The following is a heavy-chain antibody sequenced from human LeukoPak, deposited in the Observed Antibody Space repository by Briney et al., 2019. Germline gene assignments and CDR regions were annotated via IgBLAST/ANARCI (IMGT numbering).Heavy chain of an antibody. CDR2: IKQDGSEK. J-gene: IGHJ4*02. CDR1: GFTFSSYW. CDR3: ARAQVPAAMDY. V-gene: IGHV3-7*03. D-gene: IGHD2-2*01. Sequence: XGSLRLSCAASGFTFSSYWMSWVRQAPGKGLEWVANIKQDGSEKYYVDSVKGRFTISRDNAKNSLYLQMNSLRAEDTAVYYCARAQVPAAMDYWGQGTLVTVSS.